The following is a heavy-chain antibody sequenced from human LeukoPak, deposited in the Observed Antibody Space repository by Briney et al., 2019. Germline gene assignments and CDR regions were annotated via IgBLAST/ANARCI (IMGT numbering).Heavy chain of an antibody. Sequence: SGPTLVNPTQTLTLTCTFSGFSLNDNRVGVGWIREPPGKALEWLALIYWNDDKRYSPSLKSRLTITKDTSKNQVVLIMTNMDPMDTATYYCAHSSRDAFHFWGQGTMVTVSS. CDR3: AHSSRDAFHF. D-gene: IGHD2/OR15-2a*01. CDR2: IYWNDDK. V-gene: IGHV2-5*01. J-gene: IGHJ3*01. CDR1: GFSLNDNRVG.